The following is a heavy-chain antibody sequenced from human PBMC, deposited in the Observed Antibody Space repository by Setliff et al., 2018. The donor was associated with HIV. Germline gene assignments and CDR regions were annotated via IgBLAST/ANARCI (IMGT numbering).Heavy chain of an antibody. CDR2: INPNSEET. Sequence: GASVKVSCKASGYTFTDYYLHWVRQAPGQGLEWMGWINPNSEETYYAQKFQGRVTMTRYGSTNTAYMELSRLRFNDTAVYYCARGPPSGTVSWFDTWGQGTLVTVSS. D-gene: IGHD5-12*01. V-gene: IGHV1-2*02. CDR3: ARGPPSGTVSWFDT. CDR1: GYTFTDYY. J-gene: IGHJ5*02.